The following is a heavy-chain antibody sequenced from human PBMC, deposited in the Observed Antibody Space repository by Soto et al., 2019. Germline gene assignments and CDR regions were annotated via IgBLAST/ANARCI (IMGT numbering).Heavy chain of an antibody. CDR3: ARLWIQLWLFDY. D-gene: IGHD5-18*01. CDR2: IYYSGST. CDR1: GGSISSSSYY. J-gene: IGHJ4*02. V-gene: IGHV4-39*01. Sequence: SEILSLTCTVCGGSISSSSYYWGWIRQPPGKGLEWIGSIYYSGSTYYNPSLKSRVTISVDTSKNQFSLKLSSVTAADTAVYYCARLWIQLWLFDYWGQGTLVTVSS.